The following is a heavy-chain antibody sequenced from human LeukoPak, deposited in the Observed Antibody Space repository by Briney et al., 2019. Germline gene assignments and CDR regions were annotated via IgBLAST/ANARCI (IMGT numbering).Heavy chain of an antibody. CDR3: ARARIAARRGVDY. J-gene: IGHJ4*02. D-gene: IGHD6-6*01. V-gene: IGHV3-7*01. CDR1: GFTFSSYW. Sequence: GGSLRLSCAASGFTFSSYWMSWVRQAPGKGLEWVANIKQDGSEKYYVDSVKGRFTISRDNAKNSLYLKMNSLRAEDTAVYYCARARIAARRGVDYWGQGTLVTVSS. CDR2: IKQDGSEK.